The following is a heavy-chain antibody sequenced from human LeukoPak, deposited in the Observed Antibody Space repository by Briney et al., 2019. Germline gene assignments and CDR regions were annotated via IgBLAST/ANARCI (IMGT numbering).Heavy chain of an antibody. D-gene: IGHD6-13*01. J-gene: IGHJ5*02. Sequence: PSETLSLTCAVYGGSFSGYYWSWIRQPPGKGLEWIGEINHSGSTNYNPSLKSRVTISVDTSKNQFSLKLSSVTAADTAVYYCAREYSSSWYRGFLDSWGQGTLVTVSS. CDR2: INHSGST. V-gene: IGHV4-34*01. CDR1: GGSFSGYY. CDR3: AREYSSSWYRGFLDS.